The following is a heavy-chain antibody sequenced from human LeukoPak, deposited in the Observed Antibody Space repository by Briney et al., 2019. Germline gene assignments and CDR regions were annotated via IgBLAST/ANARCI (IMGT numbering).Heavy chain of an antibody. CDR3: ASYHDSSGYYYAPFDY. CDR2: ISAYNGNT. Sequence: GASVKVSCKASGYTFTSYGISWVRQAPGQGLEWMGWISAYNGNTNYAQKLQGRVTMTTDTSTSTAYMELRSLRSDDTAVYYCASYHDSSGYYYAPFDYWGQGTLVTVSS. J-gene: IGHJ4*02. V-gene: IGHV1-18*01. CDR1: GYTFTSYG. D-gene: IGHD3-22*01.